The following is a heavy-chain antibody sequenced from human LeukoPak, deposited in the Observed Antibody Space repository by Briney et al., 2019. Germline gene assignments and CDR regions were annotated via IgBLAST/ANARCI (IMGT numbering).Heavy chain of an antibody. CDR3: ASNSDIVVVVAALNAFDI. Sequence: ASVKVSCKASGYTFTGYYMHWVRPAPGQGLEWMGWINPNSGGTNYAQKFQGRVTMTRDTSISTAYMELSRLRSDDTAVYYCASNSDIVVVVAALNAFDIWGQGTMVTVSS. V-gene: IGHV1-2*02. CDR1: GYTFTGYY. J-gene: IGHJ3*02. CDR2: INPNSGGT. D-gene: IGHD2-15*01.